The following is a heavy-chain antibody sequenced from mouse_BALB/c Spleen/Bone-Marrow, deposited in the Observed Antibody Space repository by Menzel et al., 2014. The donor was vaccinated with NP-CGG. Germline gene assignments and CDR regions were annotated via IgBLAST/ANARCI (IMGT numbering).Heavy chain of an antibody. CDR1: GYSFTAYY. Sequence: EVQGVESGPELVKPGASVKISCKASGYSFTAYYIHWVKQSHVKGLEWIGRINPYNGATSYNQNFKDKASLTVDKSSSTAYMELHSLTSEDSAVYYCARKGNYGWFAYWGQGTLVTVSA. V-gene: IGHV1-31*01. J-gene: IGHJ3*01. CDR2: INPYNGAT. D-gene: IGHD2-1*01. CDR3: ARKGNYGWFAY.